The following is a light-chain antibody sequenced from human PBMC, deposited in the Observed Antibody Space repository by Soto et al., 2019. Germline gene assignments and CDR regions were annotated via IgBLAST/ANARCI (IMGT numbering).Light chain of an antibody. CDR2: DVN. J-gene: IGLJ2*01. Sequence: QSALTQPASVSGSPGQSITISCIGTSSDFGGYNYVSWYQHHPGKVPKLMIYDVNNRPSGVSNRFSGSKSGNTASLTISGLQAEDEADYYCSSYTTSTTLVVFGGGTKLTVL. V-gene: IGLV2-14*03. CDR1: SSDFGGYNY. CDR3: SSYTTSTTLVV.